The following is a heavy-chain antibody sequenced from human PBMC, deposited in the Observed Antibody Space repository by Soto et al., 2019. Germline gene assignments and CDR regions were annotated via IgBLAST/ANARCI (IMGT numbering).Heavy chain of an antibody. CDR1: GFTFSSYA. CDR3: AKNDGGREGPYDRYYYSDGMDV. CDR2: ISGSGGST. Sequence: EVQLLESGGGLVQPGGSLRLSCAASGFTFSSYAMSWVRQAPGKGLEWVSAISGSGGSTYYADSVKGRFTISRDKSKNTLDMQMNSLRAEDTAVYYCAKNDGGREGPYDRYYYSDGMDVWGQGTTVTVSS. V-gene: IGHV3-23*01. D-gene: IGHD3-16*01. J-gene: IGHJ6*02.